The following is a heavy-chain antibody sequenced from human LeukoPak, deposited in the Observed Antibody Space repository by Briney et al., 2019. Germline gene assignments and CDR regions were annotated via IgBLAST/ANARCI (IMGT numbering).Heavy chain of an antibody. J-gene: IGHJ5*02. CDR2: IIPIFGTA. CDR3: AAFAGYDPLNWFDP. V-gene: IGHV1-69*05. Sequence: ASAKVSCKASGGTFSSYAISWVRQAPGQGLEWMGGIIPIFGTANYAQKFQGRVTITTDESTSTAYMELSSLRSEDTAVYYCAAFAGYDPLNWFDPWGQGTLVTVSS. D-gene: IGHD5-12*01. CDR1: GGTFSSYA.